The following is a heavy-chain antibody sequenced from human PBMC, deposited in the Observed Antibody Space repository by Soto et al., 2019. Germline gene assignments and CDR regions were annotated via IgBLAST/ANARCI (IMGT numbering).Heavy chain of an antibody. D-gene: IGHD5-12*01. CDR1: GGSFSGYY. V-gene: IGHV4-34*01. J-gene: IGHJ4*02. CDR3: ARGRDGYNSDYFDY. Sequence: KTSETLSLTCAVYGGSFSGYYWSWIRQPPGKGLEWIGEINHSGSTNYNPSLKSRVTISVDTSKNQFSLKLSSVTAADTAVYYCARGRDGYNSDYFDYWGQGTLVTV. CDR2: INHSGST.